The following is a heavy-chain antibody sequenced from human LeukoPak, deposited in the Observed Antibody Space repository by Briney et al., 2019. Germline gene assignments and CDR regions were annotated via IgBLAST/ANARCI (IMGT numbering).Heavy chain of an antibody. CDR2: IYPGDSDT. J-gene: IGHJ4*02. D-gene: IGHD6-13*01. V-gene: IGHV5-51*01. CDR3: ARHQGGLAAAGNWPEN. Sequence: GESLKISCKGSGYSFTSYWIGWVRQMPGKGLEWMGIIYPGDSDTRYSPSFQGQVTISADKSISTAYLQWSSLKASDTAMYYCARHQGGLAAAGNWPENWGQGTLVTVSS. CDR1: GYSFTSYW.